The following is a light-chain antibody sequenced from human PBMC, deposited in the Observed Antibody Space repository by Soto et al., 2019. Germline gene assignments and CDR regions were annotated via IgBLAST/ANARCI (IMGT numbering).Light chain of an antibody. J-gene: IGKJ4*01. V-gene: IGKV1-5*01. CDR2: DAS. Sequence: DIQMTQSPSTLSASVGDRVTIAWRASQSISTWLAWYQQIPGKAPKLLIYDASSLKSGVPSRFSGSGSGTEFTLTISSLQPDDFATYYCQQYNSYPLTFGGGTKVDI. CDR1: QSISTW. CDR3: QQYNSYPLT.